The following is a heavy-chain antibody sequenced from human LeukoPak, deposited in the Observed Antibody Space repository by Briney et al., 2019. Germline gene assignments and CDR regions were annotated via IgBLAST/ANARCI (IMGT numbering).Heavy chain of an antibody. Sequence: GGSLRLSCAASKFAFSSYAMSWVRQAPGKGLEWVSAISGGGGNTYYADSVKGRFTISRDNSKNTLYLQMNSLRAEDAAVYYCGKNRYSGSLSPFDIWGQGTMVTVSS. CDR2: ISGGGGNT. J-gene: IGHJ3*02. D-gene: IGHD1-26*01. V-gene: IGHV3-23*01. CDR3: GKNRYSGSLSPFDI. CDR1: KFAFSSYA.